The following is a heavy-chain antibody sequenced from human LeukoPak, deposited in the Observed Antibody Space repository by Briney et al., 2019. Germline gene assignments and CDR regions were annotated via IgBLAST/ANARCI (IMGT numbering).Heavy chain of an antibody. Sequence: GGSLRLSCAASGFTFDDYGMSWVRQAPGKGLEWVSGINWNDGSTAYADSVKGRFTISRDNAKNSLSLQMNSLRAEDTALYYCARVAYSAYDYPTLLPPFDYWGQGTLVTVSS. CDR3: ARVAYSAYDYPTLLPPFDY. CDR1: GFTFDDYG. J-gene: IGHJ4*02. D-gene: IGHD5-12*01. CDR2: INWNDGST. V-gene: IGHV3-20*04.